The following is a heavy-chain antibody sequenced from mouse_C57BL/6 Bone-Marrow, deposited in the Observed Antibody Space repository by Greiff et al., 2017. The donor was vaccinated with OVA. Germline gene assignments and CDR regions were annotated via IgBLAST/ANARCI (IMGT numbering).Heavy chain of an antibody. CDR3: ARPNGYYKLDY. J-gene: IGHJ4*01. CDR2: IDTSDSYT. Sequence: QVQLQQPGAELVKPGASVKLSCKASGYTFTSYWMQWVKQRPGQGLEWIGEIDTSDSYTNYNQKFKGKATLTVDTSSSTAYMQLSSLTSEDSAVYYCARPNGYYKLDYWGQGTSVTVSS. CDR1: GYTFTSYW. V-gene: IGHV1-50*01. D-gene: IGHD2-3*01.